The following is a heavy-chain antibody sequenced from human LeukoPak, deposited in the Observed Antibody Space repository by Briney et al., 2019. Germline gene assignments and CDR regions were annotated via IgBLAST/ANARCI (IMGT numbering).Heavy chain of an antibody. D-gene: IGHD1-1*01. CDR3: ARHGNGAFDI. CDR1: GFTFSSYA. CDR2: ISYDGSNK. V-gene: IGHV3-30-3*01. J-gene: IGHJ3*02. Sequence: GGSLRLSCAASGFTFSSYAMHWVRQAPGKGLEWVAVISYDGSNKYYADSVKGRFTISRDNSKNTLYLQMNSLRAEDTAVYYCARHGNGAFDIWGQGTMVTVSS.